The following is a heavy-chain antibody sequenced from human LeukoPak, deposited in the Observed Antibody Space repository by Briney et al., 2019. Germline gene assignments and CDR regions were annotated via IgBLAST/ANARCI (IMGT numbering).Heavy chain of an antibody. CDR3: ARDDYDFWSGYHY. CDR1: GFTLSHFG. Sequence: GGSLRLSCAASGFTLSHFGMNWVRQAPGKGLEWISYISSSSTTIYYADSVKGRFAISRDNAKNSLSLQMNSLRAEDTAVYYCARDDYDFWSGYHYWGQGTLVTVSS. V-gene: IGHV3-48*04. J-gene: IGHJ4*02. D-gene: IGHD3-3*01. CDR2: ISSSSTTI.